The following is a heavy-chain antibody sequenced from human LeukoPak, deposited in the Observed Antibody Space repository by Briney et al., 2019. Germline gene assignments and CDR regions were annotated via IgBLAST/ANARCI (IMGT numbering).Heavy chain of an antibody. CDR3: TRTTGQRCFDC. D-gene: IGHD4-11*01. J-gene: IGHJ4*02. CDR2: ISSGDGTNI. V-gene: IGHV3-74*01. CDR1: GFTFSSYW. Sequence: GGSLRLSCAASGFTFSSYWMHWVRQAPGKGPVWISHISSGDGTNIGYADSVKGRLTISRDNAKRTLYLQMNSLGVEDTAVYYCTRTTGQRCFDCWGQGTQVTVSS.